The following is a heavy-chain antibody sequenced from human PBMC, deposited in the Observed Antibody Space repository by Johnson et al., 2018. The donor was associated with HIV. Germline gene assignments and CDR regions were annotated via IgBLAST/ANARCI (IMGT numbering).Heavy chain of an antibody. CDR2: TGTGGDT. Sequence: VQLVESGGGLVQPGGSLRLSCSASGFTFSSYDMHWVRQVTGKGLEWVSGVTGTGGDTYYADSVKGRFTISRDNSKNTLYLQMNSLRAEDTAVYYCARGTVRWLQLDLDAVDIWGQGTMVTVSS. D-gene: IGHD5-24*01. V-gene: IGHV3-13*01. CDR1: GFTFSSYD. J-gene: IGHJ3*02. CDR3: ARGTVRWLQLDLDAVDI.